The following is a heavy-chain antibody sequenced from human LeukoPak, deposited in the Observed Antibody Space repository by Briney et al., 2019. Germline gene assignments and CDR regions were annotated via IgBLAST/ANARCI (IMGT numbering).Heavy chain of an antibody. CDR2: INPNSGGT. CDR3: ARRRIAAAGRYYFDY. D-gene: IGHD6-13*01. Sequence: ASVKVSCKASGYTFTGYYMHWVRQAPGQGLEWMGRINPNSGGTNYAQKFQGRVTMTRDPSISTAYMELSRLRSDDTAVYYCARRRIAAAGRYYFDYWGQGTLVTVSS. J-gene: IGHJ4*02. CDR1: GYTFTGYY. V-gene: IGHV1-2*06.